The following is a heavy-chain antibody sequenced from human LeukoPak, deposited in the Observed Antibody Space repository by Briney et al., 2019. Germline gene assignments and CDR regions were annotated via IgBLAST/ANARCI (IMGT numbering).Heavy chain of an antibody. D-gene: IGHD1-26*01. V-gene: IGHV1-18*01. Sequence: ASVKVSCKASGYTFTSYDINWVRQAPGQGLEWMGWISAYNGNTNYAQKLQGRVTMTTDTSTSTAYMELGSLRSDDTAVYYCARDEGSYSRGAFDIWGQGTMVTVSS. CDR3: ARDEGSYSRGAFDI. CDR2: ISAYNGNT. J-gene: IGHJ3*02. CDR1: GYTFTSYD.